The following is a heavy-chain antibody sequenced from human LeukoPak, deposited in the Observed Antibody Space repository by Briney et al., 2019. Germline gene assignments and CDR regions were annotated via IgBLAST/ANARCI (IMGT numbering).Heavy chain of an antibody. CDR3: ARSVLLWFGELFEAAFDI. CDR2: IYYSGST. V-gene: IGHV4-30-4*07. CDR1: GGSISSGGYS. J-gene: IGHJ3*02. D-gene: IGHD3-10*01. Sequence: PSQTLSLTCAVSGGSISSGGYSWSWIRQPPGKGLEWIGYIYYSGSTYYNPSLKSRVTISVDTSKNQFSLKLSSVTAADTAVYYCARSVLLWFGELFEAAFDIWGQGTMVTVSS.